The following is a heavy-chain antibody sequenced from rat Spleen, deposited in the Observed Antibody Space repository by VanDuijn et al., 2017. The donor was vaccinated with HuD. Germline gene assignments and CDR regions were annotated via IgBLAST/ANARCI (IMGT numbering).Heavy chain of an antibody. V-gene: IGHV5-7*01. CDR3: ARPSYGYPFAY. CDR1: GFTFSDYN. Sequence: EVQLVESGGGLVQPGRSLKLSCAASGFTFSDYNMAWVRQAPKKGLEWVATIDYDGTGTYYRDSVKGRFTISRDNAKSTLYLQMDSLRSEDTATYYCARPSYGYPFAYWGQGVMVTVSS. CDR2: IDYDGTGT. D-gene: IGHD1-7*01. J-gene: IGHJ2*01.